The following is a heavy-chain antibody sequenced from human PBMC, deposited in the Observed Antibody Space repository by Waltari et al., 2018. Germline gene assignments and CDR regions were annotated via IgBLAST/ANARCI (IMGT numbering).Heavy chain of an antibody. CDR1: GASVSSGYHS. V-gene: IGHV4-61*01. CDR2: FYNSETT. CDR3: ARGSWVGAREFDY. D-gene: IGHD1-26*01. Sequence: QVQLQESGPGLVKPSETLSLTCTVSGASVSSGYHSWNWSRQPPGKALEWIGYFYNSETTNYSPSLESRVTISLDTSKNQFSLKMTSVIPADTAFYYCARGSWVGAREFDYWGRGALVTVSS. J-gene: IGHJ4*02.